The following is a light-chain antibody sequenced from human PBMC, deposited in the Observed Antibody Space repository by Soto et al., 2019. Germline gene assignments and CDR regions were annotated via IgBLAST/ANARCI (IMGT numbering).Light chain of an antibody. J-gene: IGLJ3*02. V-gene: IGLV4-60*02. CDR2: LEGSGNS. CDR1: SGHSSYI. Sequence: QLVLTQSSSASASLGSSVKLTCTLSSGHSSYIIAWHQQQPGKAPRYLMKLEGSGNSNKGSGVPDRFSGSSSGADRYLTISNLQLEDEADYYCETWDTNTRVFGGGTKLTVL. CDR3: ETWDTNTRV.